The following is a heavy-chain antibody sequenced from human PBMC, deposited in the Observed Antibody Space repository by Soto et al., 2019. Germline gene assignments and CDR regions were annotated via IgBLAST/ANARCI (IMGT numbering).Heavy chain of an antibody. Sequence: GGSLRLSCAASGFTFSSYSMNWVRQAPGKGLEWVSSISSSSSYIYYADSVKGRFTISRDNAKNSLYLQMNSLRAEDTAVYYCARGCFVGTSPFDPWGQGTLVTVSS. CDR1: GFTFSSYS. V-gene: IGHV3-21*01. CDR3: ARGCFVGTSPFDP. D-gene: IGHD1-7*01. CDR2: ISSSSSYI. J-gene: IGHJ5*02.